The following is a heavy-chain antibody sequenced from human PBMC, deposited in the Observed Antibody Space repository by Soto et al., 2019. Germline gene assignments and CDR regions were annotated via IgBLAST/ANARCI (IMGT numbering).Heavy chain of an antibody. V-gene: IGHV4-31*03. CDR2: IHHSGST. D-gene: IGHD3-10*01. CDR3: VRGVLS. J-gene: IGHJ1*01. Sequence: QVQLQESGPGLVKASQTLSLTCNVSGGSISSGGYYWTWIRQHPGKGLEWIGNIHHSGSTFYNPSPKSRVSLSVDTSKNQFSLKLSSVTAPVPAVYFCVRGVLSWGQGTLVTVSS. CDR1: GGSISSGGYY.